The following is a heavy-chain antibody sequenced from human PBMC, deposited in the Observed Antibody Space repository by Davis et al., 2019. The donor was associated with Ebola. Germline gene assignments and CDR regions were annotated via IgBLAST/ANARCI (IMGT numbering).Heavy chain of an antibody. V-gene: IGHV3-11*01. CDR1: GFTFSDYD. Sequence: PGGSLRLSCAAAGFTFSDYDMSWIRQAPGKGLEWISYIRSSGNIIYYADSVKGRFTFSRANAKNSLYLHMDSLRAEDTAVYFCARVAGLGKQVDAMDVWGQGTTVTVSS. CDR3: ARVAGLGKQVDAMDV. CDR2: IRSSGNII. J-gene: IGHJ6*02. D-gene: IGHD3/OR15-3a*01.